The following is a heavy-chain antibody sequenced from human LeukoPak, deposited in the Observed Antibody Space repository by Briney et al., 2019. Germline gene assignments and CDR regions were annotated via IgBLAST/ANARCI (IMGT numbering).Heavy chain of an antibody. D-gene: IGHD1-26*01. CDR3: ARGRGSYFPNAFDI. J-gene: IGHJ3*02. V-gene: IGHV4-61*02. Sequence: PSETLSLTCTVSGGSISSGSYFWNWIRQPAGKGLEWIGRIYRSGSTNYNPSLKSRVTISVDTSKNQFSLKLSSVTAADSAVYYCARGRGSYFPNAFDIWGQGTMVTVSS. CDR1: GGSISSGSYF. CDR2: IYRSGST.